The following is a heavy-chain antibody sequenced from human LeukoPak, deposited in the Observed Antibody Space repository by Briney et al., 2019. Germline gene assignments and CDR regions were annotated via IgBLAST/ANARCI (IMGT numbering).Heavy chain of an antibody. Sequence: GGSLRLSCAASGLTFSNYAMTWVRQAPGKGLEWVSAISTNGDRTYYADSVKGRFTVSRDNFKNTLYLQMNSLRAEDTAVYYCARSSPCSSWYDGWGQGTLVTVSS. CDR3: ARSSPCSSWYDG. V-gene: IGHV3-23*01. J-gene: IGHJ4*02. CDR1: GLTFSNYA. D-gene: IGHD6-13*01. CDR2: ISTNGDRT.